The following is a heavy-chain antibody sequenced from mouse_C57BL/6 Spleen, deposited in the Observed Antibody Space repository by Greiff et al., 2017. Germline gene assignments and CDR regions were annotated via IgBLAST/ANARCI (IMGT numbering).Heavy chain of an antibody. J-gene: IGHJ4*01. Sequence: VQLVESGAELARPGASVKLSCKASGYTFTSYGISWVKQRTGQGLEWIGEIYPRSGNTYYNEKFKGKATLTADKSSSTAYMELRSLTSEDSAVYFCARWNYDYPYAMDYWGQGTSVTVSS. V-gene: IGHV1-81*01. D-gene: IGHD2-4*01. CDR1: GYTFTSYG. CDR2: IYPRSGNT. CDR3: ARWNYDYPYAMDY.